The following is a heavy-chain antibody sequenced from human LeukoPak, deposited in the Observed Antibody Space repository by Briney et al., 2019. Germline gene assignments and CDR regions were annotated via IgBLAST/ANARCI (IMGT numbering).Heavy chain of an antibody. CDR2: INPNSGGT. D-gene: IGHD3-22*01. CDR3: ARDYDSSGYTDY. Sequence: ASVKVSCKASGYTFTGYYMHWVRQAPGQGLEWMGWINPNSGGTNYAQKFQGRVTMTSDTSISTAYMELSRLRSDDTAVYYCARDYDSSGYTDYWGQGTLVTVSS. CDR1: GYTFTGYY. J-gene: IGHJ4*02. V-gene: IGHV1-2*02.